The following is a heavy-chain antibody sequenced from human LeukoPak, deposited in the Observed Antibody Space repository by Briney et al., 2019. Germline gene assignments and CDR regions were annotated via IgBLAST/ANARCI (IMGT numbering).Heavy chain of an antibody. CDR1: GFTFSSYA. CDR2: ISGSGGST. J-gene: IGHJ6*03. D-gene: IGHD6-13*01. V-gene: IGHV3-23*01. Sequence: GGSLRLSCAASGFTFSSYAMSWVRQAPGKGLEWVSAISGSGGSTYYADSVKGRFTISRDNSKNTLYLQMNSLRAEDTAVYYCARRVAAAGSTGLRYMDVWGKGTTVTVSS. CDR3: ARRVAAAGSTGLRYMDV.